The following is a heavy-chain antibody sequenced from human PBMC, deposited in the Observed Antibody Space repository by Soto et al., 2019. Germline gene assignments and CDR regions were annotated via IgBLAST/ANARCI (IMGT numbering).Heavy chain of an antibody. J-gene: IGHJ5*02. CDR2: IYYSGST. Sequence: SDTLSLTCTVSGGSISSSSYYWGWIRQPPGKGLEGIGSIYYSGSTYYNPSLKRRVTISVDTSKNQFSLKLSSVTAADTAVYYCAAPRWYCSSTSCYEVNWLDPWGQGTLVTVSS. CDR1: GGSISSSSYY. V-gene: IGHV4-39*01. D-gene: IGHD2-2*01. CDR3: AAPRWYCSSTSCYEVNWLDP.